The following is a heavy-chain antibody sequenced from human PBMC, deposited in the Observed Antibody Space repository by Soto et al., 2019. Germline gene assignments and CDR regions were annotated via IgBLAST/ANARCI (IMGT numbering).Heavy chain of an antibody. D-gene: IGHD2-2*01. CDR2: ISSNGGST. CDR1: GFTFSSYA. V-gene: IGHV3-64D*06. Sequence: GGSLRLSCSASGFTFSSYAMHWVRQAPGKGLEYVSAISSNGGSTYYADSVKGRFTTSRDNSKNTLYLQMSSLRAEDTAVYYCVKVKIVVVKAAIGYGMDLWGQGTTVTVSS. CDR3: VKVKIVVVKAAIGYGMDL. J-gene: IGHJ6*02.